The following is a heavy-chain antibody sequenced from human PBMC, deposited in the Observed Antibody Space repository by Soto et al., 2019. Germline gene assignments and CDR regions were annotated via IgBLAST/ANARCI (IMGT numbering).Heavy chain of an antibody. Sequence: QVQLVQSGDEVKKPGASVKVSCKASGYIFVNYGIAWVRQAPGQGLEWMGRISPYTGNTHSATKVQGRLTMTTATSTSPAYMDLGSLTSDDTAVYYCVMVDNYVTPTPQDVWGQGTTVTVSS. D-gene: IGHD3-16*01. V-gene: IGHV1-18*01. CDR1: GYIFVNYG. CDR3: VMVDNYVTPTPQDV. J-gene: IGHJ6*02. CDR2: ISPYTGNT.